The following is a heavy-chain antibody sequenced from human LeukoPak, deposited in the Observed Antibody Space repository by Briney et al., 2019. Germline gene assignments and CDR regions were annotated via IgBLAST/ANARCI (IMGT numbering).Heavy chain of an antibody. V-gene: IGHV4-34*01. CDR3: ARGVSYDSSAHDAFDI. J-gene: IGHJ3*02. D-gene: IGHD3-22*01. CDR1: GGSFSGYY. Sequence: SETLSLTCAVYGGSFSGYYWSWIRQPPGKGLEWIGEINHSGSTNYNPSLKSRVTISVDTSKNQFSLKLSSVTAADTAVYYCARGVSYDSSAHDAFDIWGQGTMVTVSS. CDR2: INHSGST.